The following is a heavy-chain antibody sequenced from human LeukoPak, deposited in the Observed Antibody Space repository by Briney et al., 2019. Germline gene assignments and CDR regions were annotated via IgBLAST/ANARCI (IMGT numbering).Heavy chain of an antibody. CDR2: IYSGGST. J-gene: IGHJ4*02. CDR3: AKADDYSNYAPTPLFDY. V-gene: IGHV3-66*01. Sequence: GGSLRLSCAASGFTVSSNYMSWVRQAPGKGLEWVSVIYSGGSTYYADSVKGRFTISRDNSKNTLYLQMNSLRAEDTAVYYCAKADDYSNYAPTPLFDYWGQGTLVTVSS. D-gene: IGHD4-11*01. CDR1: GFTVSSNY.